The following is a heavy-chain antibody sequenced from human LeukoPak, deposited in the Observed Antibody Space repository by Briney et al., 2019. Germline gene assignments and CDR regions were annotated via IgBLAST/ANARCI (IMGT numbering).Heavy chain of an antibody. CDR3: ARDGDDFWSGQFDY. CDR2: IYTSGST. J-gene: IGHJ4*02. Sequence: SETLSLTCTVSGGSISSYYWSWIRQPAGQGLEWIGHIYTSGSTNHNPSLKSRVTMSVDTSKNQFSLKLSSVTAADTAVYYCARDGDDFWSGQFDYWGQGTLVTVSS. D-gene: IGHD3-3*01. V-gene: IGHV4-4*07. CDR1: GGSISSYY.